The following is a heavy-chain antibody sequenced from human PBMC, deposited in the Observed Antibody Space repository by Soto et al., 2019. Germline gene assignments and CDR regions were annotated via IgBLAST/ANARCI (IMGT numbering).Heavy chain of an antibody. CDR3: SGITIFGVVIISNDAFDI. CDR1: GGSISSSSYY. D-gene: IGHD3-3*01. Sequence: PSETLCLTCTVSGGSISSSSYYWGWIRQPPGKGLEWIGSIYYSGSTYYNPSLKSRVTISVDTSKNQFSLKLSSVTAAGTAVYYCSGITIFGVVIISNDAFDIWGQGTMVTVSS. J-gene: IGHJ3*02. CDR2: IYYSGST. V-gene: IGHV4-39*01.